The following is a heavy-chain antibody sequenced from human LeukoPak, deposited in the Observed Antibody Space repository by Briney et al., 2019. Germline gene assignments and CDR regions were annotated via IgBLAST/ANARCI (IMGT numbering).Heavy chain of an antibody. CDR3: ARDVRYCSGGSCYSDWFDP. CDR1: GDSVTSNTAA. CDR2: TYYRSKWYN. Sequence: SQTLSLTCALSGDSVTSNTAAWNWIRQSPSRGLEWLGRTYYRSKWYNDYPVSVKSRITINPDTSKNQFSLQLKSVTPQDTAVYYCARDVRYCSGGSCYSDWFDPWGQGTLVTVSS. V-gene: IGHV6-1*01. J-gene: IGHJ5*02. D-gene: IGHD2-15*01.